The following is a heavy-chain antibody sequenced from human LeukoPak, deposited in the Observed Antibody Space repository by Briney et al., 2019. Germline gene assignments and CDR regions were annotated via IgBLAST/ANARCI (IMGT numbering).Heavy chain of an antibody. Sequence: SETLSLTCAVYGGSFSGYYRSWIRQPPGKGLEWIGEINHSGSTNYNPSLKSRVTISVDTSKNQFSLKLSSVTAADTAVYYCARYIAAAGPFDYWGQGTLVTVSS. CDR3: ARYIAAAGPFDY. D-gene: IGHD6-13*01. V-gene: IGHV4-34*01. CDR2: INHSGST. CDR1: GGSFSGYY. J-gene: IGHJ4*02.